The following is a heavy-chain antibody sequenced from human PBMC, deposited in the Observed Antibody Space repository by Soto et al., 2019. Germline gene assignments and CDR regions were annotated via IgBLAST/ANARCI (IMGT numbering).Heavy chain of an antibody. D-gene: IGHD2-8*02. CDR2: IYHNGNT. J-gene: IGHJ6*03. CDR1: GGSISSNNW. CDR3: ARTGGVNYWGQGTLVTVSSGKETKNQFSLKLSSVTAADTAVYYCAGYCSSTSCSNYYYYYMDV. Sequence: SETLSLTCAVSGGSISSNNWWSWVRQPPGKGLEWNGEIYHNGNTKYHPSLQSRVTISVDKSKNQFYLKLSSVTAADTSVYYCARTGGVNYWGQGTLVTVSSGKETKNQFSLKLSSVTAADTAVYYCAGYCSSTSCSNYYYYYMDVWGKGTTVTVSS. V-gene: IGHV4-4*02.